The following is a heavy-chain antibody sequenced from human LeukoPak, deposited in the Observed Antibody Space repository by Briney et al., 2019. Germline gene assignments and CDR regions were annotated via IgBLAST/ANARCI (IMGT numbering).Heavy chain of an antibody. D-gene: IGHD3-10*01. V-gene: IGHV3-53*01. Sequence: PGGSLRLSCAASGFTVSSNYMSWVRQAPGKGLEWVSVIYSGGSTYYADSVKGRFTISRDNSKNTLYLQMNSLRAEDAAVYYCARDGSYYYGSGSYRYYFDYWGQGTLVTVSS. CDR1: GFTVSSNY. J-gene: IGHJ4*02. CDR3: ARDGSYYYGSGSYRYYFDY. CDR2: IYSGGST.